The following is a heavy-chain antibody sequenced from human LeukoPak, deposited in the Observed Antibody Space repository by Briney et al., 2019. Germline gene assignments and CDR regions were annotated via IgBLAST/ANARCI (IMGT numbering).Heavy chain of an antibody. CDR2: IYYSGST. CDR3: AREEVVAAMGAFDI. CDR1: GGSISSYY. V-gene: IGHV4-59*01. Sequence: SETLSLTCTVSGGSISSYYWSWIRQPPGKGLEWIGYIYYSGSTNYNPSLKSRATISVDTSKNQFSLKLSSVTAADTAVYYCAREEVVAAMGAFDIWGQGTMVTVSS. D-gene: IGHD2-15*01. J-gene: IGHJ3*02.